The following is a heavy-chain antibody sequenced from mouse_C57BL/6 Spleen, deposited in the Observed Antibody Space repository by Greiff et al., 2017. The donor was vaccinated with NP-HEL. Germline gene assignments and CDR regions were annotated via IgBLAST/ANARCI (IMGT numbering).Heavy chain of an antibody. V-gene: IGHV1-74*01. CDR3: AIVARFAY. Sequence: VQLQQPGAELVKPGASVQVSCKASGYTFTSYWMHWVKQRPGQGLEWIGRIHPSDGDTNYNQKFKGKATLTVDKSSSTAYMQLSSLTSEDSAVYYCAIVARFAYWGQGTLVTVSA. CDR1: GYTFTSYW. J-gene: IGHJ3*01. CDR2: IHPSDGDT. D-gene: IGHD1-3*01.